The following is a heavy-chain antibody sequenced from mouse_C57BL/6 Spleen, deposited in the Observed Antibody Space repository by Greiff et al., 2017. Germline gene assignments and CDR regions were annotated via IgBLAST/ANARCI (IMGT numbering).Heavy chain of an antibody. Sequence: EVMLVESGGGLVKPGGSLKLSCAASGFTFSDYGMHWVRQAPEKGLEWVAYISSGSSTIYYADTVKGRFTSSRDKAKNTLFLQMTSLRSEDTAMYYCARGYYYGSSYFAYWGQGTLVTVSA. CDR2: ISSGSSTI. CDR1: GFTFSDYG. CDR3: ARGYYYGSSYFAY. D-gene: IGHD1-1*01. J-gene: IGHJ3*01. V-gene: IGHV5-17*01.